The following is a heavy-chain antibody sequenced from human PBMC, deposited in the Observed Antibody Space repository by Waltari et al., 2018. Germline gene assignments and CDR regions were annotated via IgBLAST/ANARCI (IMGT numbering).Heavy chain of an antibody. CDR3: ARDLFYYDDSGYSSNS. CDR2: FDPENGET. CDR1: GYTLTELS. D-gene: IGHD3-22*01. V-gene: IGHV1-24*01. J-gene: IGHJ4*02. Sequence: QVQLVQSGAEVKTPGASVKVSCKVSGYTLTELSMHWVRQAPGKGLEWLGGFDPENGETLYSQKFQGRVTMTEDTSTDTAYMELSSLRSEDTAVYYCARDLFYYDDSGYSSNSWGQGTLVTVSS.